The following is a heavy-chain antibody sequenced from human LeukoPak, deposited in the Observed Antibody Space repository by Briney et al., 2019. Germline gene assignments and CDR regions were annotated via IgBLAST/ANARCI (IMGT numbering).Heavy chain of an antibody. CDR1: GLTFSSYW. D-gene: IGHD6-13*01. V-gene: IGHV3-74*01. CDR2: INSDGSST. Sequence: GGSLRLSCAASGLTFSSYWMHWVRQAPGKRLVWVSRINSDGSSTSYADSVKGRFTISRDNAKNTLYLQMNSLRAEDTAVYYCARGGPSSSSSWYSEYFQHWGQGTLVTVSS. J-gene: IGHJ1*01. CDR3: ARGGPSSSSSWYSEYFQH.